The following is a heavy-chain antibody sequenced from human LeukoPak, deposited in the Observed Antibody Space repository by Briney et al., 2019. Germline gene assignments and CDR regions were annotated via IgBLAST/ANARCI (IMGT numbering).Heavy chain of an antibody. Sequence: GGSLRLSCAASGFTFDDYAMHWVRHAPGKGLEWVSGISWNSGSIGYADSVKGRFTISRDNAKNSLYLQMNSLRDEDTALYYCANLGSAGCRRITSCSAYMDVWGKGTTVTVSS. J-gene: IGHJ6*03. CDR3: ANLGSAGCRRITSCSAYMDV. CDR1: GFTFDDYA. D-gene: IGHD2-2*01. CDR2: ISWNSGSI. V-gene: IGHV3-9*01.